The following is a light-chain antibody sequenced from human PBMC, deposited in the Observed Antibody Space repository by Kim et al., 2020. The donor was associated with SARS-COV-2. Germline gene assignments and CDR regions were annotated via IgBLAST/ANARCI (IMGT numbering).Light chain of an antibody. J-gene: IGKJ3*01. CDR2: VAS. CDR3: QQRSNWPRGFT. CDR1: QWINTY. Sequence: PGDRATPSFRASQWINTYVAWYQQKPGQAPRPLIYVASNRATGIPARFSGRGSGTDFTLTISSLEPEDFAVYYCQQRSNWPRGFTFGPGTKVDIK. V-gene: IGKV3-11*01.